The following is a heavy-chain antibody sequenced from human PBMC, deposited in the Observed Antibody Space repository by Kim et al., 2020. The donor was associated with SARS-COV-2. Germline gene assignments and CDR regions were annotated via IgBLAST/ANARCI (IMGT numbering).Heavy chain of an antibody. CDR1: GFTFSSYG. D-gene: IGHD6-19*01. CDR3: ARDRVSSSGGYYFDY. CDR2: IWYDGSNK. Sequence: GGSLRLSCAASGFTFSSYGMHWVRQAPGKGLEWVAVIWYDGSNKYYADSVKGRFTISRDNSKNTLYLQMNSLRAEDTAVYYCARDRVSSSGGYYFDYWGQGTLVTVSS. V-gene: IGHV3-33*01. J-gene: IGHJ4*02.